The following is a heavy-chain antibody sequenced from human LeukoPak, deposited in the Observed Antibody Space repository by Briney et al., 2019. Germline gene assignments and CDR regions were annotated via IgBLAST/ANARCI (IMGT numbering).Heavy chain of an antibody. D-gene: IGHD1-26*01. V-gene: IGHV5-51*01. J-gene: IGHJ4*02. CDR2: IYPDDSDA. Sequence: GESLQISCQASGYKFSNYWIAWVRPMPGKGLEWMGTIYPDDSDARYSPSFQGQVTLSVDKSVTTAYLQWSSLKASDTAIYYCARRPTTNFDFWGQGTLVTVSS. CDR3: ARRPTTNFDF. CDR1: GYKFSNYW.